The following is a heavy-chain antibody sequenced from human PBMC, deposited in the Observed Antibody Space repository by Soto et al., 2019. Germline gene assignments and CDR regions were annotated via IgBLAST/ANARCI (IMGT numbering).Heavy chain of an antibody. V-gene: IGHV1-69*01. CDR2: IIPIFGTA. J-gene: IGHJ4*02. D-gene: IGHD3-22*01. CDR1: GGTFSSYA. CDR3: ARSTHDSSGYYYVGSSFDY. Sequence: QVQLVQSGAEVKKPGSSVKVSCKASGGTFSSYAISWVRQAPGQGLEWMGGIIPIFGTANYAQKFQGRVTITADESTSTAYMELSSLRSVDTAVYYCARSTHDSSGYYYVGSSFDYWGQGTLVTVSS.